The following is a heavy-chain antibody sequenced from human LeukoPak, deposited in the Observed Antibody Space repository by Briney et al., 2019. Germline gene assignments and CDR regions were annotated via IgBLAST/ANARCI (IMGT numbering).Heavy chain of an antibody. CDR1: GFTVSSNY. CDR3: ARAYYYDSGSYYGHFDY. V-gene: IGHV3-53*01. CDR2: IYNDATT. D-gene: IGHD3-10*01. Sequence: PGGSLRLSCAASGFTVSSNYMSWVRQAPGKGLEWVSSIYNDATTYYADSVKGRFTISRDNSKSTLYLQMNSLRAEDTALYYCARAYYYDSGSYYGHFDYWGRGTLVTVSS. J-gene: IGHJ4*02.